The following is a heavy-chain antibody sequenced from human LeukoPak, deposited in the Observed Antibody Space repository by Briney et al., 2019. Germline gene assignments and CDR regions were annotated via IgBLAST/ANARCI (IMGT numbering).Heavy chain of an antibody. V-gene: IGHV3-11*04. J-gene: IGHJ4*02. Sequence: GGSLRLSCAASGFTFSDYNMRWIRQAPGKGLEWVSSISRSGSTKYYADSVKGRFTISRDNAKTSLYLQMNSLRAEDTAVYYCARDLSGITGYTYGRGIDYWGQGTLVTVSS. CDR2: ISRSGSTK. CDR1: GFTFSDYN. D-gene: IGHD5-18*01. CDR3: ARDLSGITGYTYGRGIDY.